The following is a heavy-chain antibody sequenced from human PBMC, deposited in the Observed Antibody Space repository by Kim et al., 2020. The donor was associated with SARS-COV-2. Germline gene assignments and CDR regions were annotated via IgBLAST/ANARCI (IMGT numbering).Heavy chain of an antibody. D-gene: IGHD3-10*01. Sequence: TFQGRVTITRDTSASTAYMELSSLRSEDTAVYYCARGGGSGSYYSKPFDYWGQGTLVTVSS. CDR3: ARGGGSGSYYSKPFDY. V-gene: IGHV1-3*01. J-gene: IGHJ4*02.